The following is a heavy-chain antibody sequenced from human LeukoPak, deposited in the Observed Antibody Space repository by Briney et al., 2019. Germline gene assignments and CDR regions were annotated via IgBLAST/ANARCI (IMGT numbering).Heavy chain of an antibody. Sequence: PGGSLRLSCAASGFTFDDYAMHWVRQAPGKGLEWVSGISWNSGSIGYADSVKGRFTISRDNAKNSLYLQMNSLRAEDTALYYCAKADTTYDYVWGCYRYYFDHWGQGTLVTVSS. V-gene: IGHV3-9*01. CDR3: AKADTTYDYVWGCYRYYFDH. CDR1: GFTFDDYA. J-gene: IGHJ4*02. CDR2: ISWNSGSI. D-gene: IGHD3-16*02.